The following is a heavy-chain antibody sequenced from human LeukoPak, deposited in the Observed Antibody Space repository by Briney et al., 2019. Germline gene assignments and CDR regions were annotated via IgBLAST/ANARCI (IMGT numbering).Heavy chain of an antibody. D-gene: IGHD3-10*01. CDR3: AKYGAWGLWSGEPTTNFDY. J-gene: IGHJ4*02. CDR2: FDPEDGET. CDR1: GYTLTELS. Sequence: ASVKVSCKVSGYTLTELSMHWVRQAPGKGLEWMGGFDPEDGETIYAQKFQGRVTMTEDTSTDTAYMELSSLRSEDTAVYFCAKYGAWGLWSGEPTTNFDYWGQGTLVTVSS. V-gene: IGHV1-24*01.